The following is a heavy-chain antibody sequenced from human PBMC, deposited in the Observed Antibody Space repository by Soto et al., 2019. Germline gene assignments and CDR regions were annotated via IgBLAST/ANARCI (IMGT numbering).Heavy chain of an antibody. CDR2: ISGSGEMT. CDR3: ARSEMTYNWND. J-gene: IGHJ4*02. V-gene: IGHV3-23*01. D-gene: IGHD1-20*01. CDR1: GFTFRGDA. Sequence: PGGSLRLSCAASGFTFRGDARSWVRQAPGKGLEWVSSISGSGEMTHYADSVKGRFTISRDNAKNTLYLQMESLRAEDTALYYCARSEMTYNWNDWGQGALVTVSS.